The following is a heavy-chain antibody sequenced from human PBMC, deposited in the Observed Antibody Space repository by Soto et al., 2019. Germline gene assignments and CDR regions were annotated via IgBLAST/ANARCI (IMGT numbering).Heavy chain of an antibody. CDR2: ISYDGSNK. CDR1: GFTFSSYA. V-gene: IGHV3-30-3*01. Sequence: QVQLVESGGGVVQPGRSLRLSCAASGFTFSSYAMHWVRQAPGKGLEWVAVISYDGSNKYYADSVKGRFTISRDNSKNTLYLQMNSLRAEDTAVYYCARDRLSGWHELVDYWGQGTLVTVSS. D-gene: IGHD6-19*01. CDR3: ARDRLSGWHELVDY. J-gene: IGHJ4*02.